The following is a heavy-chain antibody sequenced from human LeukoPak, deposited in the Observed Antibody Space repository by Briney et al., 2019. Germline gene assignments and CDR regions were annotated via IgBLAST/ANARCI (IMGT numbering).Heavy chain of an antibody. CDR2: ISGSGGST. D-gene: IGHD2-21*02. CDR3: AKDYLGYCGGDCYSPMDV. V-gene: IGHV3-23*01. J-gene: IGHJ6*02. CDR1: GFTFSSYA. Sequence: QPGGSLRLSCAASGFTFSSYAMSWVRQAPGKGLEWVSAISGSGGSTYYADSVKGRFTISRDNSKNTLYLQMNSLRAEDTAVYYCAKDYLGYCGGDCYSPMDVWGQGTTVTVSS.